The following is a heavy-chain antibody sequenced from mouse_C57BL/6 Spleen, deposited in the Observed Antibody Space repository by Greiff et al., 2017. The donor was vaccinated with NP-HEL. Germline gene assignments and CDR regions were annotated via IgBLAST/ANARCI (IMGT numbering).Heavy chain of an antibody. J-gene: IGHJ2*01. D-gene: IGHD1-1*01. CDR3: ARKEDYYGSSVFDY. CDR1: GYSITSGYY. V-gene: IGHV3-6*01. CDR2: ISYDGSN. Sequence: ESGPGLVKPSQSLSLTCSVTGYSITSGYYWNWIRQFPGNKLEWMGYISYDGSNNYNPSLKNRISITRDTSKNQFFLKLNSVTTEDTATYYCARKEDYYGSSVFDYWGQGTTLTVSS.